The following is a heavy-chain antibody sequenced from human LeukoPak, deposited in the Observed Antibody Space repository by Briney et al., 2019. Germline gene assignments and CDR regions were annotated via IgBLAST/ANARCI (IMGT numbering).Heavy chain of an antibody. Sequence: SSQTLSLTCAVSGGSISSGGYYWSWIRQPPGKGLEWIGYIYYSGSTNYNPSLKSRVTISVDTSKNQFSLKLSSVTAADTAVYYCARVGLQWELPGTHNYGMDVWGQGTTVTVSS. CDR2: IYYSGST. CDR3: ARVGLQWELPGTHNYGMDV. J-gene: IGHJ6*02. D-gene: IGHD1-26*01. CDR1: GGSISSGGYY. V-gene: IGHV4-61*08.